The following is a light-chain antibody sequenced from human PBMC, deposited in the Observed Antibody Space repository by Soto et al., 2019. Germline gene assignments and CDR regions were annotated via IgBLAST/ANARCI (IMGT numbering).Light chain of an antibody. CDR2: AAS. J-gene: IGKJ1*01. CDR3: LQDYDFPWT. CDR1: QGIRND. V-gene: IGKV1-6*01. Sequence: IQMTQSPSSLSASVGGRVTITCRASQGIRNDLGWFQQKPGKAPKLLIYAASRLQSGVPSRFSGSGSGTDFTLTINSLQPEDFATYYCLQDYDFPWTFGHGTKVEIK.